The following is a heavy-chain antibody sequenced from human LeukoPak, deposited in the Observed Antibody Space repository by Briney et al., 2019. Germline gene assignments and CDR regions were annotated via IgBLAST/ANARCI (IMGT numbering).Heavy chain of an antibody. CDR2: INTITGNP. J-gene: IGHJ4*02. V-gene: IGHV7-4-1*02. Sequence: ASVKVSCKASGYTFNEFAIHWVRQARGQGLEWMGWINTITGNPTYVQGFTGRFVFSLDTSVSTAYLQISSLKAEDTAVYYCARGLSEFYYDSSGYPLWGQGTLVTVSS. CDR1: GYTFNEFA. D-gene: IGHD3-22*01. CDR3: ARGLSEFYYDSSGYPL.